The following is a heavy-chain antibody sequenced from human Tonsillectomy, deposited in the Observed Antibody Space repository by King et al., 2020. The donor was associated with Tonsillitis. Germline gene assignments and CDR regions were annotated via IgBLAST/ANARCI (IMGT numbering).Heavy chain of an antibody. V-gene: IGHV3-30*02. J-gene: IGHJ4*02. CDR2: IRDDGSNK. CDR1: GLTFSSYG. Sequence: VQLVGSGGGVVQPGGSLRLSCAASGLTFSSYGMHWVRQAPGRGLEWVAFIRDDGSNKYYADSVRGRFTISRDNSKNTLYLQMNSLRAEDTAVYYCESYGSGSYRSLWGQGTLVTVSS. D-gene: IGHD3-10*01. CDR3: ESYGSGSYRSL.